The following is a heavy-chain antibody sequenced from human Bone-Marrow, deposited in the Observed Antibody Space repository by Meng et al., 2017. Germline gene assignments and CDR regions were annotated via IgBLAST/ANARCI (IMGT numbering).Heavy chain of an antibody. J-gene: IGHJ5*02. D-gene: IGHD3-10*01. CDR2: IYYSGST. CDR3: ARANVNYGVVDP. CDR1: GRSISSGGYY. Sequence: QVPQQGSGPGLVQPSQTLSLTCTVSGRSISSGGYYWSWIRQHPGKGLEWIGYIYYSGSTYYNPSLKSLVTISVDTSKNQFSLKLSSVTAADTAVYYCARANVNYGVVDPWGQGTLVTVS. V-gene: IGHV4-31*01.